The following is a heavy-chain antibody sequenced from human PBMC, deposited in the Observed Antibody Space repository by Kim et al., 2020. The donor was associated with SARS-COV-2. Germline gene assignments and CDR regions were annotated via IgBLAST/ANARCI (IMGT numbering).Heavy chain of an antibody. Sequence: GGSLRLSCAVSGFTFSSYAMSWVRQAPGKGLEWVSAISGSGGSTYYADSVKGRFTISRDNSKNTLYLQMNSLRAEDTAVYYCAKGHWYYDFWSGYPMYYYYYGMDVWGQGTTVTVSS. D-gene: IGHD3-3*01. V-gene: IGHV3-23*01. CDR3: AKGHWYYDFWSGYPMYYYYYGMDV. CDR2: ISGSGGST. J-gene: IGHJ6*02. CDR1: GFTFSSYA.